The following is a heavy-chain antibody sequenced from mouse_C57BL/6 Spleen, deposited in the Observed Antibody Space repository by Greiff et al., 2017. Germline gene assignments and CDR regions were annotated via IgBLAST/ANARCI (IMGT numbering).Heavy chain of an antibody. CDR2: INYDGSST. J-gene: IGHJ3*01. Sequence: EVKVVESEGGLVQPGSSMKLSCTASGFTFSDYYMAWVRQVPEKGLEWVANINYDGSSTYYLDSLKSRFIISRDNAKNILYLQMSSLKSEDTATYYCARSGGYYYGSSPFAYWGQGTLVTVSA. CDR3: ARSGGYYYGSSPFAY. D-gene: IGHD1-1*01. CDR1: GFTFSDYY. V-gene: IGHV5-16*01.